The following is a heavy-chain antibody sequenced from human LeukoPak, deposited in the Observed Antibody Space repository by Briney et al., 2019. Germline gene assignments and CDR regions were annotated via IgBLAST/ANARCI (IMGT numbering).Heavy chain of an antibody. Sequence: SQTLSLTCTVSGGSISSGDYYWSWIRQPPVKGLEWIGYIYYSGSTYYNPPLKSRVTISVDTSKNQFSLKLSSVTAADTAVYYCARGDIVVVPAANGFDPWGQGTLVTVSS. D-gene: IGHD2-2*01. V-gene: IGHV4-30-4*08. J-gene: IGHJ5*02. CDR3: ARGDIVVVPAANGFDP. CDR2: IYYSGST. CDR1: GGSISSGDYY.